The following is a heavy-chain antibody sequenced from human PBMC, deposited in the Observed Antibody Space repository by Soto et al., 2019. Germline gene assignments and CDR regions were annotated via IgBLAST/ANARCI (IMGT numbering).Heavy chain of an antibody. CDR3: AHIVVAGLGYYFDY. V-gene: IGHV2-5*02. CDR1: GFSLSSTRMA. J-gene: IGHJ4*02. Sequence: QITLKESGPTLVKPTQTLTLTCTFSGFSLSSTRMAVGWIRQPPGKALEWLALIYWDDDKRYSTFLKSRLTITKDSSNNQVVLTMSHMDPVDTARYYCAHIVVAGLGYYFDYWGQGTLVTVSS. D-gene: IGHD6-19*01. CDR2: IYWDDDK.